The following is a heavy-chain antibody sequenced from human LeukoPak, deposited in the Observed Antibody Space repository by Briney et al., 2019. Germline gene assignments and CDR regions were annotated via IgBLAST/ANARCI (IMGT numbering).Heavy chain of an antibody. V-gene: IGHV4-59*01. CDR1: GGSISSYY. CDR2: IYYSGST. CDR3: AGSEAYYFDY. J-gene: IGHJ4*02. Sequence: PSETLSLTCTVSGGSISSYYWSWIRQPPGKGLEWVGYIYYSGSTNYNPSHKSRVTISVDTSKNQFSLKLSSVTAADTAVYYCAGSEAYYFDYWGQGTLVTVSS.